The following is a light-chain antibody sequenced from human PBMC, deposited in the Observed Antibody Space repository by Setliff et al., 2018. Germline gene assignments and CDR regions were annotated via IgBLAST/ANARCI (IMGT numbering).Light chain of an antibody. CDR1: NIGRES. V-gene: IGLV3-21*04. J-gene: IGLJ1*01. CDR2: DDS. CDR3: QVCDISSDHPYV. Sequence: YELTQPPSVSVAPGKTARIPCGGNNIGRESVHWYQQKPGQAPVLVIFDDSDRPSGIPERFSGSNSGNTATLTISGVEAGDEADYYCQVCDISSDHPYVFGAGTKVTVL.